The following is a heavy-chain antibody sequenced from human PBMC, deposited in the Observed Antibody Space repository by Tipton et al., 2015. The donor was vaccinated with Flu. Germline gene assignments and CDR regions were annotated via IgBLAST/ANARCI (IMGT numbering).Heavy chain of an antibody. J-gene: IGHJ5*02. Sequence: TLSLTCTVSGGSIASSGHYWGWVRQPPGKGLESIGILSHTGGPHYSPSLRSRLTLAIDTSGGQFSMTLTSVTVADTAVYFCARYKAFQEWFDPWGQGILVTVSS. V-gene: IGHV4-39*01. CDR1: GGSIASSGHY. CDR2: LSHTGGP. CDR3: ARYKAFQEWFDP. D-gene: IGHD1-14*01.